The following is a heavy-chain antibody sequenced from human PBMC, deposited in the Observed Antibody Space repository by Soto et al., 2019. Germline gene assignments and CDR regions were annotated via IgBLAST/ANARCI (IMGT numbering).Heavy chain of an antibody. Sequence: SETLSLTCTVSGGSISSYYWSWIRQPPGKGLEWIGYIYYSGSTNYNPSLKSRVTISVDTSKNQFSLKLSSVTAADTAVYYCARLVVVAATLSWFDPWGQGTLVTVSS. CDR1: GGSISSYY. D-gene: IGHD2-15*01. J-gene: IGHJ5*02. V-gene: IGHV4-59*08. CDR2: IYYSGST. CDR3: ARLVVVAATLSWFDP.